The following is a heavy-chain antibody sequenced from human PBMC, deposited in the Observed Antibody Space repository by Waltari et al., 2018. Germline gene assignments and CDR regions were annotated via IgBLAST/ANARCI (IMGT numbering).Heavy chain of an antibody. J-gene: IGHJ6*03. CDR1: GYTFSDYY. Sequence: QVQLEQSATEVKRPGASLNVSCKTSGYTFSDYYLHWVRQAPGKGLEWMGWINPDNGKTNFAQKFQGRVTLTSDTSVNTVYMELPSLTADDTAVYYCARGPYYYYYHMDAWGQGTTVTVSS. V-gene: IGHV1-2*02. CDR3: ARGPYYYYYHMDA. CDR2: INPDNGKT.